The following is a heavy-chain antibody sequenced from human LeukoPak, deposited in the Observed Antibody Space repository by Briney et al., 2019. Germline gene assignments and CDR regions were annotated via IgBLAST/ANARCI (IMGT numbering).Heavy chain of an antibody. Sequence: SETLSLTCTLSGGSLSSSSYYWGWIRQPPGKGLEWIRSIFSIGSTYYNPSFKGRSTLPIDTSKNQVFLKLSSVTAADTAVYYCARHGVTSSGYYWDWGQGTLVTVSS. D-gene: IGHD3-3*01. CDR3: ARHGVTSSGYYWD. CDR2: IFSIGST. CDR1: GGSLSSSSYY. J-gene: IGHJ4*02. V-gene: IGHV4-39*01.